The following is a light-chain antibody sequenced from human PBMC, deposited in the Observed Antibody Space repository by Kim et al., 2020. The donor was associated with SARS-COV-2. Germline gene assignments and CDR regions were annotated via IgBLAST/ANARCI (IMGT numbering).Light chain of an antibody. CDR2: QDN. CDR1: ELAGKY. J-gene: IGLJ2*01. CDR3: QAWDSTTAV. Sequence: VSPGQTASISCAGDELAGKYACWYQQKPGQSPILRIYQDNKRPSGIPERFSGSSSVNSATLTIRETQAVDEADYYCQAWDSTTAVFGAGTQLTVL. V-gene: IGLV3-1*01.